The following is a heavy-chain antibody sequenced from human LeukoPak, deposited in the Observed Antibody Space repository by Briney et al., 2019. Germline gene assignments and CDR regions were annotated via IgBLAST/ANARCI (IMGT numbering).Heavy chain of an antibody. J-gene: IGHJ4*02. Sequence: GGSLRLSCAASGFTFDDYAMHWVRQAPGKGLEWVAVISYDGSNKYYADSVKGRFTISRDNSKNTLYLQMNSLRAEDTAVYYCAKGSTYYYYDSSEYHDYFDYWGQGTLVTVSS. CDR3: AKGSTYYYYDSSEYHDYFDY. D-gene: IGHD3-22*01. CDR2: ISYDGSNK. CDR1: GFTFDDYA. V-gene: IGHV3-30*18.